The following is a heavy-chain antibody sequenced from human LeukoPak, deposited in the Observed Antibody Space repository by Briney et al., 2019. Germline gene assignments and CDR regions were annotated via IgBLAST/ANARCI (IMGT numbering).Heavy chain of an antibody. J-gene: IGHJ4*02. V-gene: IGHV3-15*01. CDR2: IKSKTAGGTA. D-gene: IGHD3-3*01. CDR1: GLTFSNAW. CDR3: ATQESGY. Sequence: GGSLRLSCAASGLTFSNAWMSWVRQAPGKGLEWLGRIKSKTAGGTADYAAPVKGRFTISRDDSKSTVYLQMNSLKTEDTAVYYCATQESGYWGQGTLVTVSS.